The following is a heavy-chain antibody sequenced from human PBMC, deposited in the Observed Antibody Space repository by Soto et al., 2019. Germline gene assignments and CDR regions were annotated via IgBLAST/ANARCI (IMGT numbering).Heavy chain of an antibody. D-gene: IGHD6-13*01. CDR1: GGSISSSSYY. Sequence: KTSETLSLTCTVSGGSISSSSYYWGWIRQPPGKGLEWIGSIYYSGSTYYNPSLKSRVTISVDTSKNQFSLKLSSVTAADTAVYYCARHPPQIAAAPLGGLTPWGQGTLVTVSS. CDR2: IYYSGST. V-gene: IGHV4-39*01. CDR3: ARHPPQIAAAPLGGLTP. J-gene: IGHJ5*02.